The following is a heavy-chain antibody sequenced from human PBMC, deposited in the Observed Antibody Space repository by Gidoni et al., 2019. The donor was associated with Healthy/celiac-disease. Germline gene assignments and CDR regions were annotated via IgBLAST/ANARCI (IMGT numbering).Heavy chain of an antibody. D-gene: IGHD1-7*01. CDR1: GGTFRSYA. Sequence: QVPLVQSGAAVKKPGFSVKVSCKASGGTFRSYAIRWVRQAPGQGLEWMGGIIPIFGTANYAQKFQGRVTITADKSTSTAYMELSSLRSEDTAVYYCARDQAGTTKVVYYYYGMDVWGQGTTVTVSS. CDR3: ARDQAGTTKVVYYYYGMDV. V-gene: IGHV1-69*06. CDR2: IIPIFGTA. J-gene: IGHJ6*02.